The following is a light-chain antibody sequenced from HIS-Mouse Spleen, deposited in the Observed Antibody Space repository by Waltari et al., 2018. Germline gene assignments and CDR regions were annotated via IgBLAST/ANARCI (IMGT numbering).Light chain of an antibody. CDR1: QSVSSSY. V-gene: IGKV3-20*01. Sequence: EIVLTQSPGTLSSPGERATLSCRASQSVSSSYLAWYQQKPGQAPRLLIYGASSRATGIPDRFSGSGSGTDFTLTISRLEPEDFAVYYCQQYGSSFTFGPGTKVDIK. J-gene: IGKJ3*01. CDR2: GAS. CDR3: QQYGSSFT.